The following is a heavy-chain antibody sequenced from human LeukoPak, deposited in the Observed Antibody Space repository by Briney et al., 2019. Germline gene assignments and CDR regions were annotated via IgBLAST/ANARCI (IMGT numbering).Heavy chain of an antibody. Sequence: SETLSLTCTVSGGSISSSSYYWGWIRQPPGKGLEWIGRIYYSGSTYYTPSLKSRVTISVDTSKNQFSLKLSSVTAADTAVYYCARYDYGDPREAFDIWGQGTMVTVSS. D-gene: IGHD4-17*01. CDR2: IYYSGST. V-gene: IGHV4-39*01. J-gene: IGHJ3*02. CDR1: GGSISSSSYY. CDR3: ARYDYGDPREAFDI.